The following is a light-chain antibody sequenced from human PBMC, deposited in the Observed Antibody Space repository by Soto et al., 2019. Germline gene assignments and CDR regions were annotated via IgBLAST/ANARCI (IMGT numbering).Light chain of an antibody. Sequence: DIQMTQSPSTLSASVGDRVTISCRAGQSISSWLAWYQQKPGKAPNLLIFDASTLESGVPSRFSGSGSGTEFTLTITSLQPDDFATYYCQQYNSYPWTFGQGTKVEFK. V-gene: IGKV1-5*01. J-gene: IGKJ1*01. CDR1: QSISSW. CDR2: DAS. CDR3: QQYNSYPWT.